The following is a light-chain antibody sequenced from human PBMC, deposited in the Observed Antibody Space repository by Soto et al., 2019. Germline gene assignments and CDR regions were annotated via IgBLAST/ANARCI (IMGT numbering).Light chain of an antibody. Sequence: QSVLTQPPSVSGAPGQRVTISCNGSSSKIGAGYDVHWYQQLPGTAPKLLIYGSSNRPSGVPDRFSGSKSGTSASLAITGLQAEDEADYYCQSYDSSLSGYVFGTGTKLTVL. CDR1: SSKIGAGYD. CDR3: QSYDSSLSGYV. CDR2: GSS. V-gene: IGLV1-40*01. J-gene: IGLJ1*01.